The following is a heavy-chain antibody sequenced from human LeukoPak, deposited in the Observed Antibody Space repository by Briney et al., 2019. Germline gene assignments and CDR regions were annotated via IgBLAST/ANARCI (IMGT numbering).Heavy chain of an antibody. CDR1: GDSISSSSYY. CDR2: INYSGTT. D-gene: IGHD4-23*01. CDR3: ARLDKDYGGTHYFDY. Sequence: PSETLSVTCTVSGDSISSSSYYWGWIRQPPGKGLAWIGSINYSGTTYYNPSLKSRVTISVDTSKSQFSLKLSSVTAADTAVYYCARLDKDYGGTHYFDYWGQGTLVIVSS. J-gene: IGHJ4*02. V-gene: IGHV4-39*01.